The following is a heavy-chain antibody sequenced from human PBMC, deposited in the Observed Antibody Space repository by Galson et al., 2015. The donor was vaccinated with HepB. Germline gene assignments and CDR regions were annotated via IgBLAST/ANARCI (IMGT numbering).Heavy chain of an antibody. D-gene: IGHD3-9*01. Sequence: WVRQAPGKGLEWVAVISYDGSNKYYADSVKGRFTISRDNSKNTLYLQMNSLRAEDTAVYYCAKEGYDILTGNYYYYMDVWGKGTTVTVSS. J-gene: IGHJ6*03. V-gene: IGHV3-30*18. CDR3: AKEGYDILTGNYYYYMDV. CDR2: ISYDGSNK.